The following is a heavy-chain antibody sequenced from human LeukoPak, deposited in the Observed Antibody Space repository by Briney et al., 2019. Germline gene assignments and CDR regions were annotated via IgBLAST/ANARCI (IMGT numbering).Heavy chain of an antibody. CDR2: ISYDGSNK. J-gene: IGHJ4*02. CDR1: GFTFSSYG. V-gene: IGHV3-30*18. D-gene: IGHD3-16*02. Sequence: GGSLRLSCAASGFTFSSYGMHWVRQAPGKGLEWVAVISYDGSNKYYADSVKGRFTIPRDNSKNTLYLQMNSLRAEDTAVYYCAKDESLVYYDYVWGSYRYTGFDYWGQGTLVTVSS. CDR3: AKDESLVYYDYVWGSYRYTGFDY.